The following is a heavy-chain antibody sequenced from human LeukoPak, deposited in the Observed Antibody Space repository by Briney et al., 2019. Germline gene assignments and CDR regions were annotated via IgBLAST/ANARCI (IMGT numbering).Heavy chain of an antibody. J-gene: IGHJ4*02. Sequence: GGSLRLSCVGSGFTFRSFAVTWVRQAPGKGLDWVSSITANGDRTYYADSVKGRFTISRDNSKNTLYLQMNSLRAEDTAVYYCAKDPEFTMYSSGWFLIDYWGQGTLVTVSS. CDR1: GFTFRSFA. D-gene: IGHD6-19*01. V-gene: IGHV3-23*01. CDR2: ITANGDRT. CDR3: AKDPEFTMYSSGWFLIDY.